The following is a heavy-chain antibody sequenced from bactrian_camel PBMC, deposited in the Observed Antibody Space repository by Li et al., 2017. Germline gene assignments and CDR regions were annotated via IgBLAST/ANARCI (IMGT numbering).Heavy chain of an antibody. CDR1: GVTYNIYC. Sequence: HVQLVESGGGSVQAGGSLRLSCTASGVTYNIYCMGWFRQPPGKEREGVAIIDSDGSTGFEDSVKGRFTISRDNAKNTIYLQMNDLKPEDTAVYYCAAGRPKYTGLGTAADFNYWGQGTQVTVS. CDR2: IDSDGST. D-gene: IGHD3*01. J-gene: IGHJ4*01. V-gene: IGHV3S53*01. CDR3: AAGRPKYTGLGTAADFNY.